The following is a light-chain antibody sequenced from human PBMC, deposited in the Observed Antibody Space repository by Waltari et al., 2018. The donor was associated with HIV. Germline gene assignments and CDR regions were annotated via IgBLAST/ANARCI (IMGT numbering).Light chain of an antibody. CDR2: ENN. CDR1: SSNIGNNY. V-gene: IGLV1-51*02. J-gene: IGLJ3*02. Sequence: QSVLTQPPSVSAAPGQKVTISCSGSSSNIGNNYVSWYQQLPGTAPKLLIYENNKRPSGIPDRFSGSKSGTSATLGITGLQTGGEADYYCGTWDSSLVWVFGGGTKLTVL. CDR3: GTWDSSLVWV.